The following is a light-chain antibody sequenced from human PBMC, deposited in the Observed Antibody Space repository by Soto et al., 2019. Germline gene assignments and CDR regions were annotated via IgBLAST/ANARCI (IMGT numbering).Light chain of an antibody. CDR3: MQGTHWPLT. CDR2: ALS. J-gene: IGKJ5*01. CDR1: RSLVYSDGNTY. Sequence: DVVLTQSPLSLSVTVGQPASISCRSSRSLVYSDGNTYLNWFHQRPGQSPRRLIFALSDRDSGVPDRFSGSGSGTDSTLKISRVEAEDVGVYYCMQGTHWPLTFGQGTRLE. V-gene: IGKV2-30*01.